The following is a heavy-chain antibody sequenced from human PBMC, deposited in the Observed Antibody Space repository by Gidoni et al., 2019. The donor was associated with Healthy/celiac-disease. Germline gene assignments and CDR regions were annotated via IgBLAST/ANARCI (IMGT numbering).Heavy chain of an antibody. CDR3: ARANPAPHFYDSSGYFYFDF. D-gene: IGHD3-22*01. Sequence: QVQLQQWGAGLLKPSETLSLTCAVYGGSFSGYYWSWIRQPPGKGLEWIGEINHSGSTNYYPSLKSRVTISVDTSKNQFSLKLSSVTAADTAVYYCARANPAPHFYDSSGYFYFDFWGQGTLVTVSS. V-gene: IGHV4-34*02. J-gene: IGHJ4*02. CDR2: INHSGST. CDR1: GGSFSGYY.